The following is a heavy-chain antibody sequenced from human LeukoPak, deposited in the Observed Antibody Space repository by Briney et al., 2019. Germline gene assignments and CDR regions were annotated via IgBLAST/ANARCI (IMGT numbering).Heavy chain of an antibody. Sequence: SVKVSCKASGGTFTIYSISWVRQAPGQGLEWMGGTIPLLRMTNYAQRFQGRVTMIADTSTSTAHLELSGLRSEDTAVYYCARDAYMNDRWFYRMDVWGQGTTIIVSS. V-gene: IGHV1-69*04. D-gene: IGHD2-15*01. CDR2: TIPLLRMT. CDR3: ARDAYMNDRWFYRMDV. J-gene: IGHJ6*02. CDR1: GGTFTIYS.